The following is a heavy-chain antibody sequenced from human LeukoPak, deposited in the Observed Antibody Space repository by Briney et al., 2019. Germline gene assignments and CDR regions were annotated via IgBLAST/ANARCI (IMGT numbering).Heavy chain of an antibody. V-gene: IGHV1-18*01. CDR3: ARRVGGLRYFDS. Sequence: ASVKVSCKASGYSFTSYGIGWVRQAPGQGLEWMGWISAYNGNTKYPQKFQGRVTMTTDTSTSTAHMELKSLRSDDTAVYYCARRVGGLRYFDSWGLVTLVTVSS. CDR1: GYSFTSYG. J-gene: IGHJ4*02. D-gene: IGHD1-26*01. CDR2: ISAYNGNT.